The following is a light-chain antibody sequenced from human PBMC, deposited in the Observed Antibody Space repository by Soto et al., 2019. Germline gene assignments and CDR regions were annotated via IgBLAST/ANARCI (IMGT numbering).Light chain of an antibody. Sequence: DIQMTQSPSSLSASVGDRVTITYRASQGIGNDLGWYQQKPGKAPKRLIYATSSLQSGVPSRFSGSGSGTEFTLTISSLQPEDFATYYCLQHNTYPRTFGQGTKV. CDR2: ATS. CDR1: QGIGND. V-gene: IGKV1-17*01. CDR3: LQHNTYPRT. J-gene: IGKJ1*01.